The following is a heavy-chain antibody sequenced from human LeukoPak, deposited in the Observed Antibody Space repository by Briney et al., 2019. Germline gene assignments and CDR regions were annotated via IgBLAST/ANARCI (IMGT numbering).Heavy chain of an antibody. CDR1: GYTFTSYD. CDR2: IIPIFGTA. Sequence: SVKVSCKASGYTFTSYDISWVRQAPGQGLEWMGGIIPIFGTANYAQKFQGRVTITADESTSTAYMELSSLRSEDTAVYYCARDLRITMVQGFDLWGRGTLVTVSS. J-gene: IGHJ2*01. V-gene: IGHV1-69*13. CDR3: ARDLRITMVQGFDL. D-gene: IGHD3-10*01.